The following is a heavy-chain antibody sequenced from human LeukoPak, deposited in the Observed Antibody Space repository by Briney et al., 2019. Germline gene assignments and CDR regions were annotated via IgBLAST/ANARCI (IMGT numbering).Heavy chain of an antibody. CDR1: GFTFSSYA. J-gene: IGHJ4*02. D-gene: IGHD1-20*01. Sequence: PGGSLRLSCAASGFTFSSYAMTWVRQAPGKGLEWVSAISGSGGTTYYADSLKGRFTISRDNSKNILYLQMNNLGAEDTALYYCAKEYNWNPYFFDYWGQGILVTVSS. V-gene: IGHV3-23*01. CDR2: ISGSGGTT. CDR3: AKEYNWNPYFFDY.